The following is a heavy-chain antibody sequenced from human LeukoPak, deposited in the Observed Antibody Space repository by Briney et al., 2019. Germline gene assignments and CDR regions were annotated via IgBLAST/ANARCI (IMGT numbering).Heavy chain of an antibody. CDR3: ARLSDY. CDR1: GGAISSDNYY. V-gene: IGHV4-39*01. CDR2: INYSGTT. Sequence: SETLSLTCTVSGGAISSDNYYWDWIRQPPGKGLEWIGSINYSGTTYYNPSLKSRVSISVDTSRTQFSLRLSSATAADTAVYYCARLSDYWGQGTLVTVSS. J-gene: IGHJ4*02.